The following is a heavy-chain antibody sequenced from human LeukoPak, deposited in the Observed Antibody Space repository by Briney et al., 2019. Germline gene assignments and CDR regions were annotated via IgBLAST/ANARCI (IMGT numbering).Heavy chain of an antibody. J-gene: IGHJ4*02. CDR3: AREYSYGYFDY. Sequence: GGSLRLSCAPSGFTFSIYSMNCVREAPGKGVWWVSYISSSSSTIYYADSVKGRFTISRDNAKNSLYLQMNSLRAEDTAVYYCAREYSYGYFDYWGQGTLVTVSS. CDR1: GFTFSIYS. CDR2: ISSSSSTI. D-gene: IGHD5-18*01. V-gene: IGHV3-48*01.